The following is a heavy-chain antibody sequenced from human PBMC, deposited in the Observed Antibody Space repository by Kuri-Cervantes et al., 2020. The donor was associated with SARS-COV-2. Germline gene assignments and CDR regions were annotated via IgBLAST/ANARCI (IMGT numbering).Heavy chain of an antibody. CDR1: GFTFSSYA. CDR2: IKQDGSEK. CDR3: ARDWGVLRS. D-gene: IGHD3-10*01. V-gene: IGHV3-7*01. J-gene: IGHJ4*02. Sequence: ETLSLTCAASGFTFSSYAMSWVRQAPGKGLEWVANIKQDGSEKYYVDSVKGRFTISRDNAKNSLYLQMNSLRAEDTAVYYCARDWGVLRSWGQGTLVTVSS.